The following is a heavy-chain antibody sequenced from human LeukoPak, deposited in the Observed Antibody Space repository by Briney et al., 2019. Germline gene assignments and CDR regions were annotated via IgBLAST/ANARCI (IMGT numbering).Heavy chain of an antibody. CDR2: ISVGSDVI. J-gene: IGHJ4*02. CDR3: VRPRLYSGSPDFDY. V-gene: IGHV3-23*01. Sequence: HPGRSLRLSCAASAFTVTSYPMHWVRQAPGKGLEWVSAISVGSDVIYYADSVKGRFAISRDNSKHTVYLQMNSLRAEDTAVYYCVRPRLYSGSPDFDYWGQGTLVTVSS. CDR1: AFTVTSYP. D-gene: IGHD1-26*01.